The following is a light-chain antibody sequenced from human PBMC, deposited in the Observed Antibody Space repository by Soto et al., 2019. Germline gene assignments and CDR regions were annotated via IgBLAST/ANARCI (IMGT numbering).Light chain of an antibody. CDR1: SCDVGGYNY. CDR3: SSYTSSSTYV. CDR2: DVS. V-gene: IGLV2-14*01. J-gene: IGLJ1*01. Sequence: QSVLTRPASVSGSPGQSITISCTGTSCDVGGYNYVSWYQQHPGKAPKLMIYDVSNRPSGVSNRFSGSKSGNTASLTISGLQAEDEADYYCSSYTSSSTYVFGTGTKVTV.